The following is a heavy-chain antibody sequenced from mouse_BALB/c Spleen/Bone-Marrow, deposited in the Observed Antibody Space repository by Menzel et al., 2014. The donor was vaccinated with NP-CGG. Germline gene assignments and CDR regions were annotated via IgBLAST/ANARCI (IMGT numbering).Heavy chain of an antibody. CDR2: ITSGGGST. CDR3: ARHVGNPYAMDY. CDR1: GFTFSSYT. Sequence: EVKLVESGGGLVQPGGSLKLSCAASGFTFSSYTMSWVRQTPEKRLEWVAYITSGGGSTYYPDTVNGRFTISRDNAKNTLYLQMSSLKSEDTAMYYCARHVGNPYAMDYWGQGTSVTVSS. V-gene: IGHV5-12-2*01. D-gene: IGHD3-1*01. J-gene: IGHJ4*01.